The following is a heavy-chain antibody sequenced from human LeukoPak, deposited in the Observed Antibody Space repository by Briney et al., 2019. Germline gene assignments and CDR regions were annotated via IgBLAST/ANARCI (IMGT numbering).Heavy chain of an antibody. Sequence: SETLSLTCTVSGGSINSGGYYWTWIRQPPGEGLEWIAYFSHSGSTFYNPSLKSRVTISLDTSKNQFSLNLRSVTAADTAVYYCREFVSDYGDEYYFDYWGQGTLVTVSS. J-gene: IGHJ4*02. CDR2: FSHSGST. CDR1: GGSINSGGYY. CDR3: REFVSDYGDEYYFDY. V-gene: IGHV4-30-2*01. D-gene: IGHD4-17*01.